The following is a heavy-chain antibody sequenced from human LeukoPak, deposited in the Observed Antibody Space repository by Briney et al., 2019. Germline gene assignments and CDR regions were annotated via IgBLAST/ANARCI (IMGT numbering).Heavy chain of an antibody. CDR1: GFTFDDYA. CDR2: IIWVGGST. CDR3: AKDSSGFDDALDI. D-gene: IGHD3-22*01. J-gene: IGHJ3*02. Sequence: PGGSLRLSCAASGFTFDDYAMRWVRQAPGKGLEWVSVIIWVGGSTYYADSVKGRFTISRDNSKNSLYLQMNSLRTEGTALYICAKDSSGFDDALDIWGQGAMVTVSS. V-gene: IGHV3-43*02.